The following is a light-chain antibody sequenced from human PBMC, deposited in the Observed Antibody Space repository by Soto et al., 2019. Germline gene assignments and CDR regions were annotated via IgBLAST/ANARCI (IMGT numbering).Light chain of an antibody. CDR1: QSVRSN. CDR2: DAS. J-gene: IGKJ5*01. CDR3: QQRSNWPPIT. Sequence: EIMMTQSPATLSVSPGERATLSCRASQSVRSNLAWYQQKPGQAPRLLIYDASTRATGIPARFSGSGSGTDFTLTISSLEPEDFAVYYCQQRSNWPPITFGQGTRLEIK. V-gene: IGKV3-11*01.